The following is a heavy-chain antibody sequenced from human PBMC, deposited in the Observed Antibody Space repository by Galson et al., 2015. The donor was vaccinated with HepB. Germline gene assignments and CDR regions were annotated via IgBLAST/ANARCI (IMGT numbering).Heavy chain of an antibody. Sequence: ETLSLTCTVSGGSISSSSYYWGWIRQPPGKGLEWIGSIYYSGSTYYNPSLKSRVTISVDTSKNQFSLKLSSVTAADTAVYYCARFYYYYGMDVWGQGTTVTVSS. V-gene: IGHV4-39*01. CDR1: GGSISSSSYY. CDR2: IYYSGST. CDR3: ARFYYYYGMDV. J-gene: IGHJ6*02.